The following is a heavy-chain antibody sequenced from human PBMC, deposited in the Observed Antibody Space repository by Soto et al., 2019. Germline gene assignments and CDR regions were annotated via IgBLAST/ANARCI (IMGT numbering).Heavy chain of an antibody. D-gene: IGHD3-9*01. CDR2: INPNTGGT. J-gene: IGHJ3*02. CDR1: GYTFTGYY. CDR3: AKDSHYDILTGYSRNAFDI. V-gene: IGHV1-2*02. Sequence: EASVKVSCKASGYTFTGYYMHWVRQAPGQGLEWMGWINPNTGGTIYAQKFQGRVTMTRDTSIGTAYMEVSRLRPDDTAVYYCAKDSHYDILTGYSRNAFDIWGQGTMVTVSS.